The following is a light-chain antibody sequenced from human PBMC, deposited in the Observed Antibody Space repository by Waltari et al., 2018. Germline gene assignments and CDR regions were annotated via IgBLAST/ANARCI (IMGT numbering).Light chain of an antibody. Sequence: SALTKPAYVSGSHGQSITISCTGTRSDDGNYNLVSWYQQHPGKDHKLMIYEVSKRPSGVSYRFSASNSGNTASLTISGLHAEDDADYYCCSYASISTLVFGGGTKLTFL. J-gene: IGLJ2*01. CDR2: EVS. CDR1: RSDDGNYNL. CDR3: CSYASISTLV. V-gene: IGLV2-23*02.